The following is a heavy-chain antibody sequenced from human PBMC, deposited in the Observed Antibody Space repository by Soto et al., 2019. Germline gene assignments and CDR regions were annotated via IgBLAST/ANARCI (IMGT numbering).Heavy chain of an antibody. J-gene: IGHJ6*02. CDR1: GFTFSSYA. D-gene: IGHD2-2*01. CDR3: AKNRNPRIVVVPAAIGGYYYGMDV. V-gene: IGHV3-23*01. Sequence: EVQLLESGGGLVQPGGSLRLFCAASGFTFSSYAMSWVRQAPGKGLEWVSAISGSGGSTYYADSVKGRFTISRDNSKNTLYPQMNSLRAADTAVSHCAKNRNPRIVVVPAAIGGYYYGMDVWGQGTTVTVSS. CDR2: ISGSGGST.